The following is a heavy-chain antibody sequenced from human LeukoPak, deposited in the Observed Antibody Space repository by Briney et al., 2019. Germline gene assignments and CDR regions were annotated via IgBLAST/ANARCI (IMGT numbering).Heavy chain of an antibody. CDR1: GFTFSSYW. V-gene: IGHV3-74*01. CDR2: INSDGSST. CDR3: ARDTAMVWGDAFDI. D-gene: IGHD5-18*01. J-gene: IGHJ3*02. Sequence: PGGSLRLSCAASGFTFSSYWMHWVRQAPGKGLVWVSRINSDGSSTSYADSAKGRFTISRDNAKNTLYLQMNSLRAEDTAVYYCARDTAMVWGDAFDIWGQGTMVTVSS.